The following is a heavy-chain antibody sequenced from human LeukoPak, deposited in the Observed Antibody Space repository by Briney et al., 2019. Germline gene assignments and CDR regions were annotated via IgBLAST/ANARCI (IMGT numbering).Heavy chain of an antibody. CDR1: GGSISGCSYY. V-gene: IGHV4-39*01. J-gene: IGHJ4*02. CDR2: VCHSGPT. D-gene: IGHD3-22*01. Sequence: SETLSLTCTVSGGSISGCSYYWSWIRQPPGKGLEFIGSVCHSGPTYYSPSLRSRVTMSVDTSQNQFSLRLNSVTAADTAMYYCASELYYYDSSGYYWFDYWGQGTLVTVSS. CDR3: ASELYYYDSSGYYWFDY.